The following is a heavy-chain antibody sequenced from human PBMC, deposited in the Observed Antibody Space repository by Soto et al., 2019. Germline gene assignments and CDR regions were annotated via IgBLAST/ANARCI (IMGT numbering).Heavy chain of an antibody. Sequence: QVQLQESGPGLVRPSGALSVTCAGSGDSISRSHWWSWVRQSPGKGLEWIGEISHSGITNYNPSLKSRVTSSGDKSKNQLSLKLTSVTAADTAVYYCARVRYDRSGFDHWGQGTLVSVSS. V-gene: IGHV4-4*02. CDR3: ARVRYDRSGFDH. CDR2: ISHSGIT. D-gene: IGHD3-22*01. CDR1: GDSISRSHW. J-gene: IGHJ4*02.